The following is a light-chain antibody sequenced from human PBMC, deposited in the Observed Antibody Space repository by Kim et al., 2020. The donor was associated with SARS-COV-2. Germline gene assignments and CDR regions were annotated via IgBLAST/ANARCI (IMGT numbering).Light chain of an antibody. CDR1: QDIRSY. J-gene: IGKJ5*01. V-gene: IGKV1-33*01. CDR3: QQYDNLPSST. CDR2: DAS. Sequence: DIQMTQSPSSLSASVGDRVTITCQASQDIRSYLNWYQQKPGKAPKLLIYDASNLETGVPSRFSGSGSGTDFTFTISSLQPEDIATYYCQQYDNLPSSTFGQGTRLEIK.